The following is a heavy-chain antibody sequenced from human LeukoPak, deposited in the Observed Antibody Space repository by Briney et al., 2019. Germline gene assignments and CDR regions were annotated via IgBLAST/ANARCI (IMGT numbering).Heavy chain of an antibody. J-gene: IGHJ4*02. Sequence: SVKVSCKASGYTFTGYYMHGLRQAPGQGLEWMGWINPNSCGTNYAQKFHDRVTMTSDTSISTAYMELSRLRSDDTAVYYCARDPLYIWWLRTHPGQDYYFDYWGQGALVTVSS. CDR2: INPNSCGT. V-gene: IGHV1-2*02. CDR1: GYTFTGYY. D-gene: IGHD5-12*01. CDR3: ARDPLYIWWLRTHPGQDYYFDY.